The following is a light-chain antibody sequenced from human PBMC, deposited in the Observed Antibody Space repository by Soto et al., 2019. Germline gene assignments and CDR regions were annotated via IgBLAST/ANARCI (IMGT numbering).Light chain of an antibody. J-gene: IGKJ1*01. CDR2: GAS. CDR1: QSVGSN. V-gene: IGKV3-15*01. Sequence: DTVMTQSPATLSVSPGERATLSCRASQSVGSNLAWYQQKPGQAPRLLIYGASTRATGIPDRFSGSGSGTDFTLTISRLEPEDFATYYCQQLNSYPRAFGQGTKVDI. CDR3: QQLNSYPRA.